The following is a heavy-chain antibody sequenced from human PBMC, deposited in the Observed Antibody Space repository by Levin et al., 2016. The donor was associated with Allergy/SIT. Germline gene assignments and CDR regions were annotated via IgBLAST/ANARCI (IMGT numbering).Heavy chain of an antibody. J-gene: IGHJ4*02. CDR2: FDPEDGET. D-gene: IGHD3-22*01. CDR1: GYTLTELS. Sequence: ASVKVSCKVSGYTLTELSMHWVRQAPGKGLEWMGGFDPEDGETIYAQKFQGRVTMTEDTSTDTAYMELSSLRSEDTAVYYCATGHYDSSGYWRGYFDYWGQGTLVTVSS. CDR3: ATGHYDSSGYWRGYFDY. V-gene: IGHV1-24*01.